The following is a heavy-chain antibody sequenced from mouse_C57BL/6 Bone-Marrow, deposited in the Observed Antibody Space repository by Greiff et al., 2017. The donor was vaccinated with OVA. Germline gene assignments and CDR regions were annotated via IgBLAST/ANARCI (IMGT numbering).Heavy chain of an antibody. Sequence: VHVKQSGPELVKPGASVKISCKASGYSFTDYNMNWVKQSNGKSLEWIGVINPNYGTTSYNQKFKGKATLTVDQSSSTAYMQLNSLTSEDSAVYYCARLDSSGYWFAYWGQGTLVTVSA. J-gene: IGHJ3*01. CDR2: INPNYGTT. CDR3: ARLDSSGYWFAY. CDR1: GYSFTDYN. D-gene: IGHD3-2*02. V-gene: IGHV1-39*01.